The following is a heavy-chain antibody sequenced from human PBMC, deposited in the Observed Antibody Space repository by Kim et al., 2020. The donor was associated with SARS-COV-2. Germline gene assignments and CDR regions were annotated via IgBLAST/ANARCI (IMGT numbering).Heavy chain of an antibody. CDR1: GGTFSSYA. Sequence: SVKVYCKASGGTFSSYAISWVRQAPGQGLEWMGGIIPIFGTANYAQKFQGRVTITADESTGTADMELSSLRSEDTAVYYCARRPYYYDSSGYPGDYYYGMDAWGKGTTVTVSS. J-gene: IGHJ6*04. D-gene: IGHD3-22*01. CDR3: ARRPYYYDSSGYPGDYYYGMDA. CDR2: IIPIFGTA. V-gene: IGHV1-69*13.